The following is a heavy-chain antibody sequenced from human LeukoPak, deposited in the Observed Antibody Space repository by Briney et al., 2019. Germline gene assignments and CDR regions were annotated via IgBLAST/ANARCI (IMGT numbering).Heavy chain of an antibody. J-gene: IGHJ4*02. D-gene: IGHD2-2*01. CDR2: IKKDGSEK. V-gene: IGHV3-7*01. CDR1: GFTFSSYA. Sequence: GGSLRLSCAASGFTFSSYAMGWVRQAPGKGLEWVANIKKDGSEKYYVDSVKGRSIISRDNAKNSLYLQMNSLRAEDTAVYYCARGGYCSNTTCYLDYWGQGTLVTVSS. CDR3: ARGGYCSNTTCYLDY.